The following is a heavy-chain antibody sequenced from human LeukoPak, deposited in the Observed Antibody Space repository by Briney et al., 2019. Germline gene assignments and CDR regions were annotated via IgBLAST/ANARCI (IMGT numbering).Heavy chain of an antibody. J-gene: IGHJ4*02. CDR1: GGSFSGYY. CDR3: ARRRNWGPSTGDY. CDR2: INHSGST. Sequence: SETLSLTCAVYGGSFSGYYWSWIRQPPGKGLEWIGEINHSGSTNYNPSLKSRVTISVDTSKNQFSLKLSSVTAADTAVYYCARRRNWGPSTGDYWGQGTLVTVSS. D-gene: IGHD7-27*01. V-gene: IGHV4-34*01.